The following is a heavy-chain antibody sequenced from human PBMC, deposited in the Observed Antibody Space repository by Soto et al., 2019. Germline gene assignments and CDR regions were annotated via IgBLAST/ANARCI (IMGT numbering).Heavy chain of an antibody. CDR3: GKSNSGKYAWLDP. J-gene: IGHJ5*02. D-gene: IGHD1-26*01. Sequence: EVQLLESGGGLVQPGGSLRLSCAASGFSFSSDVMSWVRQTPGKGLEWVSLISGSGGTSYYAASVKGRFTISRDNSKTTLFLQMNSLRAEDTAIYYWGKSNSGKYAWLDPWGQGTMVTVSS. CDR2: ISGSGGTS. V-gene: IGHV3-23*01. CDR1: GFSFSSDV.